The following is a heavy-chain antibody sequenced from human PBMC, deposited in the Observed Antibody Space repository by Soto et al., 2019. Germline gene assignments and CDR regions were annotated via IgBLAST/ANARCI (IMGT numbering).Heavy chain of an antibody. CDR1: GFAFSDYW. V-gene: IGHV3-7*05. J-gene: IGHJ5*01. D-gene: IGHD3-16*01. CDR2: IEPDGSVK. CDR3: AFGLGKYRVIS. Sequence: EVQLVESGGGLVQPGGSLRLSCAASGFAFSDYWMNWVRQAPGKGLEWVANIEPDGSVKYYADSVKGRLTISRDNAKNSLSLQMNSLRAEDTAVYYCAFGLGKYRVISWGHGTLVTVSS.